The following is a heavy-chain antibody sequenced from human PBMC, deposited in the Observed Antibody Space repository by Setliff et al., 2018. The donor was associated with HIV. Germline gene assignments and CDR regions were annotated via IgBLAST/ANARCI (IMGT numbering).Heavy chain of an antibody. D-gene: IGHD3-3*01. CDR3: ARGQTMYGVVIYDAFNV. Sequence: PGGSLRLSCAASGFTFDDYVMSWVRQVPGKGREWVSGITWNGHTTDYADSVKGRCTISRDNRNKFLYLQMNSLSAEDTALYYCARGQTMYGVVIYDAFNVWGHGTMVTVSS. CDR2: ITWNGHTT. J-gene: IGHJ3*01. CDR1: GFTFDDYV. V-gene: IGHV3-20*04.